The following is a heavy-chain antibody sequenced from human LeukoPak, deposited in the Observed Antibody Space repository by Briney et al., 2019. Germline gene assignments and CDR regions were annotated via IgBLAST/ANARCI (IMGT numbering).Heavy chain of an antibody. CDR1: GFTFSSYG. CDR2: ISYDGSNK. Sequence: GGSLRLSCAASGFTFSSYGMHWVRQAPGKGLEWVAVISYDGSNKYFPDSVKGRFTISRDNSKNTLYLQMNSLRAEDTAVYYCARGPSGYHNTGGQGALVTVSS. D-gene: IGHD5-12*01. V-gene: IGHV3-30*03. J-gene: IGHJ4*02. CDR3: ARGPSGYHNT.